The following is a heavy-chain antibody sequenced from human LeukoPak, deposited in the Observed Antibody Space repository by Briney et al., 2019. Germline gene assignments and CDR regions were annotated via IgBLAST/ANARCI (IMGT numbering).Heavy chain of an antibody. CDR3: ARHLEYISSWKGYYFDY. J-gene: IGHJ4*02. Sequence: PSETLSLTCAVYSGSFSGYYWSWIRQPPGKGLECIGEIYHSGSTNYNPSLKSRVTISVDTSKSQFSLKLSSVTAPDTAVYYCARHLEYISSWKGYYFDYWGQGTLVTVSS. CDR2: IYHSGST. D-gene: IGHD6-13*01. V-gene: IGHV4-34*01. CDR1: SGSFSGYY.